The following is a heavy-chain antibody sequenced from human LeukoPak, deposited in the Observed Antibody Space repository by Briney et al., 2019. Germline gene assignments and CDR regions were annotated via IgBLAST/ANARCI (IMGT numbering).Heavy chain of an antibody. V-gene: IGHV1-2*02. CDR2: INPNSGGT. CDR1: GYTFTGYY. D-gene: IGHD3-3*01. Sequence: ASVKVSCKASGYTFTGYYMHWVRQAPGQGLEWMGWINPNSGGTNYAQKFQGRVTMTRDTSISTAYMELSRLRSDDTAVYYCARSPYYDFWSGWYDYWGQGTLFTVSS. J-gene: IGHJ4*02. CDR3: ARSPYYDFWSGWYDY.